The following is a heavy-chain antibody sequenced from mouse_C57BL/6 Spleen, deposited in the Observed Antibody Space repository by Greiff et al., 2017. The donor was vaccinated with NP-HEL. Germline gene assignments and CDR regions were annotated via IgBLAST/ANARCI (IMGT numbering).Heavy chain of an antibody. J-gene: IGHJ1*03. Sequence: VQLQQSGAELVRPGASVTLSCKASGYTFTDYEMHWVKQTPVHGLEWIGAIDPETGGTAYNQKFKGKAILTADKSSSTAYMELRSLTSEDSAVYYCTRKPLLRGYFDVWGTGTTATVSS. CDR3: TRKPLLRGYFDV. CDR2: IDPETGGT. V-gene: IGHV1-15*01. D-gene: IGHD1-1*01. CDR1: GYTFTDYE.